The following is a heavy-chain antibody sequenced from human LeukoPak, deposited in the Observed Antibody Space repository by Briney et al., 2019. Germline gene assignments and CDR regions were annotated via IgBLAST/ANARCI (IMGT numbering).Heavy chain of an antibody. J-gene: IGHJ4*02. CDR2: ISSDGSIT. D-gene: IGHD3-16*01. Sequence: GALRLSCAASGFTFRSYWMQWVRQVPGKGLVWVSRISSDGSITRYADSVKGRFTISRDNAKNTLYLQMNSLRAEDTAVYYCARDGAWPGPACDYWGQGTLVTVSS. CDR3: ARDGAWPGPACDY. CDR1: GFTFRSYW. V-gene: IGHV3-74*01.